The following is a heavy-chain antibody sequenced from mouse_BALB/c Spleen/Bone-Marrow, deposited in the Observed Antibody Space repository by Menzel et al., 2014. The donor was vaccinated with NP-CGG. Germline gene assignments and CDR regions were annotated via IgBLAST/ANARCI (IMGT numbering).Heavy chain of an antibody. Sequence: EVQLQQSGTVLARPGASVKMSCKASDYSFTSYWMHWVKQRPGQGLEWIGAIYPGNSDTSYNQKFKGKAKLTAVTSASTAYMELSSLTNEDSAVYYCTPSVRRPLYAMDYWGQGTSVTVSS. J-gene: IGHJ4*01. CDR1: DYSFTSYW. CDR2: IYPGNSDT. V-gene: IGHV1-5*01. D-gene: IGHD2-14*01. CDR3: TPSVRRPLYAMDY.